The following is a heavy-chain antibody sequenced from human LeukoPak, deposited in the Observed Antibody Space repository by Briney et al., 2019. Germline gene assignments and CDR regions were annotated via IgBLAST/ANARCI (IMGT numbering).Heavy chain of an antibody. J-gene: IGHJ6*04. CDR3: AKKRYGSGSIYGMDV. V-gene: IGHV1-69*06. D-gene: IGHD3-10*01. Sequence: SVKVSCKASGGTFSSYAISWVRQAPGQGLEWMGGIIPIFGTANYAQKFQGRVTITADKSTSTAYMELSSLRSEDTAVYYCAKKRYGSGSIYGMDVWGKGTTVTVSS. CDR2: IIPIFGTA. CDR1: GGTFSSYA.